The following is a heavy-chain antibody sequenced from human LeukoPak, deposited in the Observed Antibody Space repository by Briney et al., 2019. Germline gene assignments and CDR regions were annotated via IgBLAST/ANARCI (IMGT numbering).Heavy chain of an antibody. J-gene: IGHJ4*02. CDR1: GLTFRSYA. CDR3: AKSTLIYTVTDF. V-gene: IGHV3-30-3*02. CDR2: ISYDGKKE. D-gene: IGHD4-17*01. Sequence: PGRPLRLSCAASGLTFRSYAMHWVRQAPGKGLEWVAAISYDGKKEYYADSVKGRFTISRDNSKNTLYLQMNSLRAEDTAVYYCAKSTLIYTVTDFWGQGTLVTVSS.